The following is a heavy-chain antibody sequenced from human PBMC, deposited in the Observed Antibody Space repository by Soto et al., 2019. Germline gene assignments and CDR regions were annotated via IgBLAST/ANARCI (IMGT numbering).Heavy chain of an antibody. CDR1: GGSISSGGYY. D-gene: IGHD3-22*01. J-gene: IGHJ5*02. Sequence: SETLSLTCTFSGGSISSGGYYWSWIRQHPGKGLEWIGYIYYSGSTYYNPSLKSRVTISVDTSKNQFSLKLSSVTAADTAVYYCARGINYYDSSGDSWFDPWGQGTLGTVSS. CDR2: IYYSGST. CDR3: ARGINYYDSSGDSWFDP. V-gene: IGHV4-31*03.